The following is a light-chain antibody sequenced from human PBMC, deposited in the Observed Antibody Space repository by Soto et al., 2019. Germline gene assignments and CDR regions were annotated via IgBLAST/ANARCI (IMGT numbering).Light chain of an antibody. V-gene: IGKV3-15*01. J-gene: IGKJ2*01. CDR3: QQYTNWPYT. Sequence: EIVMTQSPATLSVSPGERASLSCRASQSVGSNLAWYQQTAGQAPRLLIYGPSTRATGIPARFSGSWSGTEFTLTISSLQSEDFAVYCCQQYTNWPYTFGQGTKLEIK. CDR1: QSVGSN. CDR2: GPS.